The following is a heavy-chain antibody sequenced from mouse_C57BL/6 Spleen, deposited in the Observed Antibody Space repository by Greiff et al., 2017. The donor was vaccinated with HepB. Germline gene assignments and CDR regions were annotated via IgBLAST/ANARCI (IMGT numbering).Heavy chain of an antibody. Sequence: VQLQQSGAELARPGASVKLSCKASGYTFTSYGISWVKQRTGQGLEWIGEIYPRSGNTYYNEKFKGKATLTADKSSSTAYMELRSLTSEDSAVYFGARGEITTVVATPDYWGQGTTLTVSS. V-gene: IGHV1-81*01. CDR1: GYTFTSYG. D-gene: IGHD1-1*01. CDR2: IYPRSGNT. J-gene: IGHJ2*01. CDR3: ARGEITTVVATPDY.